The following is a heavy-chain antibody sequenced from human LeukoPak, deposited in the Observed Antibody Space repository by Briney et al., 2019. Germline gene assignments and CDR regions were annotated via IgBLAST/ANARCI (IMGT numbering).Heavy chain of an antibody. V-gene: IGHV3-7*01. D-gene: IGHD6-13*01. J-gene: IGHJ4*01. Sequence: PGGSLRLXCAVSGFTFSDFWMNWVRRSPGKGLEWVASINQNGGETSYVDSVKGRFTISRDNPKNSLYLQMSSLRAEDTAVYYYARDGTAPGLYFDLWGQGTLVTVSS. CDR1: GFTFSDFW. CDR3: ARDGTAPGLYFDL. CDR2: INQNGGET.